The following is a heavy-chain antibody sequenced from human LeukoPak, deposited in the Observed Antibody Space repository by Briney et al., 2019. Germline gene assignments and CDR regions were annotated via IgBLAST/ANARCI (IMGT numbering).Heavy chain of an antibody. CDR2: IYYSGST. CDR3: ARSSGWHLLLLAY. J-gene: IGHJ4*02. V-gene: IGHV4-39*01. Sequence: SETLSLTCTVSGGSISSNNYYWGWVRQPPGKGLEWIGTIYYSGSTYYNPSLKSRVTISVDTSKNQFSLKVSSVTAADTAVYYCARSSGWHLLLLAYWGQGTLVTVSS. CDR1: GGSISSNNYY. D-gene: IGHD6-25*01.